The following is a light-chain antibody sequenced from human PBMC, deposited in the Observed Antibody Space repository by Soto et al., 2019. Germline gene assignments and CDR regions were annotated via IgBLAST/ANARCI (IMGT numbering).Light chain of an antibody. Sequence: AIRMTQSPSSLSASTGDRVTITCRASQGISSYLAWYQQKPGKAPKLQIYAASTLQSGVPSRFSGSGSGTDFTLTISCLQSVDFATYYCQQYYSYPRTFGGGTKVEIK. J-gene: IGKJ4*01. CDR3: QQYYSYPRT. CDR1: QGISSY. CDR2: AAS. V-gene: IGKV1-8*01.